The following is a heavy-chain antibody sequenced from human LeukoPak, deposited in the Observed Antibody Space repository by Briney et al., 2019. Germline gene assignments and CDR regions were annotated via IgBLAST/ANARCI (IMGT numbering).Heavy chain of an antibody. CDR3: ARDRRYYDTNGRSLFDN. J-gene: IGHJ4*02. D-gene: IGHD3-22*01. CDR1: GYIFTIYN. V-gene: IGHV1-46*01. Sequence: ASVTVSCKASGYIFTIYNINWVRQAPGQGLDWMGIINPSGGSTNYAQKFQGRVTMTTDTSTSTTYMELRSLRSDDTAVYYCARDRRYYDTNGRSLFDNWGQGTLVTVSS. CDR2: INPSGGST.